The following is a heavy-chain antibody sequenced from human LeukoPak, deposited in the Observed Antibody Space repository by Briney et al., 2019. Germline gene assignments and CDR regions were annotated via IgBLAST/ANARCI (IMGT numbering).Heavy chain of an antibody. V-gene: IGHV4-59*12. CDR1: GGSISSYY. CDR2: IYYSGST. CDR3: ASTPHDYGLPSGMDV. Sequence: SETLSLTCTVSGGSISSYYWSWIRQPPGKGLEWIGYIYYSGSTNYNPSLKSRVTISVDKSKNQFSLKLSSVTAADTAVYYCASTPHDYGLPSGMDVWGQGTTVTVSS. D-gene: IGHD4-17*01. J-gene: IGHJ6*02.